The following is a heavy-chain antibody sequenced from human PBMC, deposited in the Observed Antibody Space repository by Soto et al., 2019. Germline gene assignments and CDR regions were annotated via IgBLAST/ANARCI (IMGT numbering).Heavy chain of an antibody. V-gene: IGHV4-4*02. D-gene: IGHD2-2*01. CDR3: SSRQLLSFYFDS. CDR2: IDHSWNT. Sequence: QVQLQESGPGLAKPSGTLSLTCTVSGDSITSTNKWSWVRQPPGKGLDGIEEIDHSWNTDYNPSLKTRVAVSVDKSQSQFTLGQPPMNAADTAVYFCSSRQLLSFYFDSWGQGTLVTVSS. CDR1: GDSITSTNK. J-gene: IGHJ4*02.